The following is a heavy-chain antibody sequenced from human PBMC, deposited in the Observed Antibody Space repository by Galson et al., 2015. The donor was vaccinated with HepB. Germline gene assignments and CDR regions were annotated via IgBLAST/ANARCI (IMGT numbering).Heavy chain of an antibody. V-gene: IGHV4-34*01. Sequence: SETLSLTCAVYGGSFSGYYWSWIRQPPGKGLEWIGEINHSGSTNYNPSLKSRVTISVDTSKNQFSLKLSSVTAADTAVYYCARGCGSCYQNYYYTDVWGKGTTVTVSS. CDR2: INHSGST. J-gene: IGHJ6*03. CDR3: ARGCGSCYQNYYYTDV. D-gene: IGHD2-15*01. CDR1: GGSFSGYY.